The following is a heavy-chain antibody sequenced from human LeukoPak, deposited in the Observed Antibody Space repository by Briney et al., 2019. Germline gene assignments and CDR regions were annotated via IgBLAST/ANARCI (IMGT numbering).Heavy chain of an antibody. CDR1: GYTFTDYY. CDR3: ARIRGGNNYHFDY. J-gene: IGHJ4*02. V-gene: IGHV1-2*02. Sequence: ASVKVSCKASGYTFTDYYMHWMRQAPGQGLEWMGWINPYSGGTNYAQNFQGRVTMTRDTSISTGYMELSRLGSDDAAVYYCARIRGGNNYHFDYWGQGTLVTVSS. D-gene: IGHD1-26*01. CDR2: INPYSGGT.